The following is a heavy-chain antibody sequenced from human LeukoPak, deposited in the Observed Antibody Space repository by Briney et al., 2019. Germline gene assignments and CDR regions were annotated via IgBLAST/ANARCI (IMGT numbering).Heavy chain of an antibody. V-gene: IGHV1-2*02. CDR1: GYPFSDYY. CDR2: INPNSGGT. Sequence: GASVKVSCKASGYPFSDYYMHWVRQAPGQGLEWMGWINPNSGGTNYAQKFQGRVTMTRDTSISTAYMELSRLRSDDTAVYYCARDGYCSSTSCYAYYDYWGQGTLVTVSS. CDR3: ARDGYCSSTSCYAYYDY. D-gene: IGHD2-2*03. J-gene: IGHJ4*02.